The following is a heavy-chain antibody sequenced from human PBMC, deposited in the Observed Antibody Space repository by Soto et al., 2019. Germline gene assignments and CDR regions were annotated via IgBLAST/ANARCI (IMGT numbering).Heavy chain of an antibody. Sequence: QVHLVQSGVEVKTPGASVKVSCQASGYTFFTYDISWVRQAPGQGLEWMGWISTYSGDTKYAQKFQGRVTMTKDTSTTTAYLELRSVRSDDTAVYYCARHHGPTTSENWFDPWGQGTLVTVSS. CDR3: ARHHGPTTSENWFDP. CDR1: GYTFFTYD. V-gene: IGHV1-18*01. J-gene: IGHJ5*02. D-gene: IGHD5-12*01. CDR2: ISTYSGDT.